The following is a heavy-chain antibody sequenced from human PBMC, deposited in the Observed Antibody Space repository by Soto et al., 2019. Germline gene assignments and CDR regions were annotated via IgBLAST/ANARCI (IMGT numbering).Heavy chain of an antibody. D-gene: IGHD3-22*01. CDR1: GGSISRSNW. Sequence: VQLQESGPGLVKPSGTLSLTCAVSGGSISRSNWWSWVRQPPGKGLEWIGEVYHSGNTNYNPSLKSRVTISVDKSKNQFSLNLSSVTAADTAVYYCARDWYDSSGAYYFDFWGQGTLVTVSS. J-gene: IGHJ4*02. V-gene: IGHV4-4*02. CDR2: VYHSGNT. CDR3: ARDWYDSSGAYYFDF.